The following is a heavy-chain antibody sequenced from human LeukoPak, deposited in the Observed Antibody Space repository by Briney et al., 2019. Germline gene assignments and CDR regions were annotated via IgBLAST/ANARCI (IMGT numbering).Heavy chain of an antibody. D-gene: IGHD6-25*01. CDR1: GFTFDDYG. Sequence: GVSLRFSCAASGFTFDDYGMSWDRQAPGKGLEWVSGINWNGGSTGYADSVKGRFTISRDNAKNSLYLQMNSLRAEDTALYYCARDLNPLGLAAYWGQGTLVTVSS. V-gene: IGHV3-20*04. CDR3: ARDLNPLGLAAY. J-gene: IGHJ4*02. CDR2: INWNGGST.